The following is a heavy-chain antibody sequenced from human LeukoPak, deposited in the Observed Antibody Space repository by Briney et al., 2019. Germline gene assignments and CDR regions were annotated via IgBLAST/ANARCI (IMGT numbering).Heavy chain of an antibody. J-gene: IGHJ4*02. D-gene: IGHD6-6*01. V-gene: IGHV4-31*03. CDR2: IYYSGGT. Sequence: SETLSLTCTVSGGSLRSGGYYWNWIRQHSGKGLEWIGYIYYSGGTFYNPSLKSRVTISIDMSKNQFSMNLSSVTAAGTAVYYCARHEVYAGIDYWGQGTLVTVSS. CDR1: GGSLRSGGYY. CDR3: ARHEVYAGIDY.